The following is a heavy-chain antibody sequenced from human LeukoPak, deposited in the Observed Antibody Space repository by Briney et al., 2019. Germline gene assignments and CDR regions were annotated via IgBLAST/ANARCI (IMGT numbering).Heavy chain of an antibody. V-gene: IGHV4-4*07. Sequence: SETLSLTCTVSGGSISSYYWSWIRQPAGKGLEWIGRIYTSGSTNYNPSLKSRVTMSVDTSKNQFSLKLSSVTAADTAVYYCARDHTIFGVVNPLYFDYWGQGTLVTASS. CDR3: ARDHTIFGVVNPLYFDY. CDR1: GGSISSYY. J-gene: IGHJ4*02. D-gene: IGHD3-3*01. CDR2: IYTSGST.